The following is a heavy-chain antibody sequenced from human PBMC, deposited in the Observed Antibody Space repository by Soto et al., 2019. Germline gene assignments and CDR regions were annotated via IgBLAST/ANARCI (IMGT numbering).Heavy chain of an antibody. J-gene: IGHJ5*02. Sequence: ASVKVSCKASGYTFNRYFIHWVRQAPGQGLEWMGMISPGTGSTWYAQRFKGRVSVTRDTSTSTVYMELSSLRSDDTAVYYCARERYCTTTGCSAFDPWGQGTLVTVSS. D-gene: IGHD2-2*01. V-gene: IGHV1-46*02. CDR2: ISPGTGST. CDR1: GYTFNRYF. CDR3: ARERYCTTTGCSAFDP.